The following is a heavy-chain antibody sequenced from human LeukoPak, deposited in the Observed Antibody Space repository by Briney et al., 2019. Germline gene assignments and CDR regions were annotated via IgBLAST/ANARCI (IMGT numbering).Heavy chain of an antibody. CDR2: IYYSGST. V-gene: IGHV4-59*11. CDR3: ARERYCSSTSCYYFDY. D-gene: IGHD2-2*01. CDR1: GGSISSHY. Sequence: PSETLSLTCTVSGGSISSHYWSWIRQPPGKGLEWIGYIYYSGSTNYNPSLKSRVTISVDTSKNQFSLKLSSVTAADTAVYYCARERYCSSTSCYYFDYWGQGTLVTVSS. J-gene: IGHJ4*02.